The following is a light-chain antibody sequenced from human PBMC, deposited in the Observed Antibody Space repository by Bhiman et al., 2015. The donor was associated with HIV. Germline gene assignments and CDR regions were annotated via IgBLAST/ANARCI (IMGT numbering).Light chain of an antibody. V-gene: IGLV1-47*01. J-gene: IGLJ2*01. CDR1: SSNIGSNN. CDR3: QSGDTSGTYQGI. Sequence: QSVLTQPPSASGTPGQRVTISCSGSSSNIGSNNVNWYQQVPGTAPKLLIYRNYQRPSGVPDRFSGSKSGTSASLAISGLRSEDEADYYCQSGDTSGTYQGIFGGGTKLTVL. CDR2: RNY.